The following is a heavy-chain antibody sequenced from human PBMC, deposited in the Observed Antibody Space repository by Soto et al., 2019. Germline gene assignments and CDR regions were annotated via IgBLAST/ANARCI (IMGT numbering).Heavy chain of an antibody. D-gene: IGHD3-22*01. Sequence: GAFTGYYWSRVGQPPGKGLEWIGEINHSGSTNYNPSLKSRVTISVDTSKNQFSLKLSSVTAADTAVYYCARLNYDSSGYYHYYYGMDVWGQGTTVT. CDR3: ARLNYDSSGYYHYYYGMDV. J-gene: IGHJ6*02. V-gene: IGHV4-34*01. CDR2: INHSGST. CDR1: GAFTGYY.